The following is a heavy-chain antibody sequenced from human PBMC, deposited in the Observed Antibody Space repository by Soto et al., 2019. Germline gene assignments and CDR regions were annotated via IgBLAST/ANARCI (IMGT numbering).Heavy chain of an antibody. CDR1: GGSISSGGYY. D-gene: IGHD3-10*02. Sequence: QVQLQESGPGLVKPSQTLSLTCTVSGGSISSGGYYWSWIRQHPGKGLEWIGYIYYSGSTYYNPSLMSRVTISVDTSMNLCSLKLSSVAAADTAVYYCARETMLVRFWFDPWGQGTLVTVSS. J-gene: IGHJ5*02. CDR3: ARETMLVRFWFDP. V-gene: IGHV4-31*03. CDR2: IYYSGST.